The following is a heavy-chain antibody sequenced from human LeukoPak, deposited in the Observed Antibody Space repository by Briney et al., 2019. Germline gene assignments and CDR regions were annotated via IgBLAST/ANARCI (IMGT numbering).Heavy chain of an antibody. CDR2: IGGSGVST. V-gene: IGHV3-23*01. CDR3: AKVDEYSTSST. CDR1: GFTFSNYG. J-gene: IGHJ4*02. D-gene: IGHD6-6*01. Sequence: GGSLRLACAASGFTFSNYGMSWVRQAPGKGLEWVSAIGGSGVSTYYADSVKGRFTVSRDNSKNTLYLRMNSLRAEDTATYFCAKVDEYSTSSTWGQGTLVTVSS.